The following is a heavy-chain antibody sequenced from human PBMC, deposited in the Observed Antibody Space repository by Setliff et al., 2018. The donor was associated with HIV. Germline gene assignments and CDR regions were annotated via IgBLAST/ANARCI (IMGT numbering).Heavy chain of an antibody. D-gene: IGHD5-18*01. CDR3: AREGKTALVTKYFDY. CDR1: GGSISSATYY. J-gene: IGHJ4*02. Sequence: PSETLSLTCTVSGGSISSATYYWSWIRQYPGKGLEWIGYIDYSGSAYYNPSLKRRITISRDTSKNQFSLKMNSVTAADTAVYYCAREGKTALVTKYFDYWGQGTQVTVSS. CDR2: IDYSGSA. V-gene: IGHV4-31*03.